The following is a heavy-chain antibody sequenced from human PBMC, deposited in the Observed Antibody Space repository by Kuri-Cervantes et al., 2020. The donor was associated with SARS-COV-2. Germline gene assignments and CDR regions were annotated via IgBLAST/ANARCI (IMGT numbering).Heavy chain of an antibody. CDR2: IRNEVNSYTT. J-gene: IGHJ6*02. CDR1: GFTFSSYA. D-gene: IGHD2-2*01. Sequence: GESLKISCAASGFTFSSYAMSWVRQAPGKGLEWVGRIRNEVNSYTTEYAASVKGRFTISRADSQNSLFFQMNSLKTEDTAVYYCSACGSTDCYNYYYYGLDVWGQGTTVTVSS. V-gene: IGHV3-72*01. CDR3: SACGSTDCYNYYYYGLDV.